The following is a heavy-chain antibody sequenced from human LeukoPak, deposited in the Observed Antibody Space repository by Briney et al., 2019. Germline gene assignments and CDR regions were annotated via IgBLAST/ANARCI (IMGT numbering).Heavy chain of an antibody. V-gene: IGHV4-4*07. CDR1: GGSFSGYY. CDR3: ARDGSGSPLNWFDP. Sequence: SETLSLTCTVSGGSFSGYYWSWIRQPAGKGLEWIGRIYTSGSTNYNPSLKSRVTMSVDTSKNQFSLKLSSVTAADRAVYYCARDGSGSPLNWFDPWGQGTLVTVSS. D-gene: IGHD3-10*01. CDR2: IYTSGST. J-gene: IGHJ5*02.